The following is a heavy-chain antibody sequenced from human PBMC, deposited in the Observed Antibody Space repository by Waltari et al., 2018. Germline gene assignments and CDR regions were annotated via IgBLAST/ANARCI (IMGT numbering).Heavy chain of an antibody. J-gene: IGHJ6*02. Sequence: QVHLVQSAAEVKSPGATVKVSCKTYGYRFTSYDIQWVRQATGQGPEWMGWMNPSGGDTDYAQKFQGRVTMTTNTSISTAYLHLSSLRSEDTAVYYCARAVGGAARGYYGMDVWGQGTTVTVSS. CDR3: ARAVGGAARGYYGMDV. CDR2: MNPSGGDT. D-gene: IGHD1-26*01. V-gene: IGHV1-8*01. CDR1: GYRFTSYD.